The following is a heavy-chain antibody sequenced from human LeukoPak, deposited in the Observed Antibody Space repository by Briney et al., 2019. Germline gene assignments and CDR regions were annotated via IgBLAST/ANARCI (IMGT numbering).Heavy chain of an antibody. V-gene: IGHV3-30-3*01. CDR3: ARGPISGSYLRGTRGAFDI. J-gene: IGHJ3*02. Sequence: GGSLRLSCAASGFTFTNYAMSWVRQAPGKGLEWVAVISYDGSNKYYADSVKGRFTISRDNSKNTLYLQMNSLRAEDTAVYYCARGPISGSYLRGTRGAFDIWGQGTMVTVSS. CDR1: GFTFTNYA. CDR2: ISYDGSNK. D-gene: IGHD1-26*01.